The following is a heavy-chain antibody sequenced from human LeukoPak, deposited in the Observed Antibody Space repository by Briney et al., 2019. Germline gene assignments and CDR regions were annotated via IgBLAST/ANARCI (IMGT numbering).Heavy chain of an antibody. V-gene: IGHV3-23*01. D-gene: IGHD3-22*01. Sequence: QPGRSLRLSCAASGFTFSSYAMSWVRQAPGKGLEWVSAISGSGGSTYYADSVKGRFTISRDNSKNTLYLQMNSLRAEDTAVYYCARPKTRSYYDSSRPGSGFDPWGQGTLVTVSS. J-gene: IGHJ5*02. CDR1: GFTFSSYA. CDR3: ARPKTRSYYDSSRPGSGFDP. CDR2: ISGSGGST.